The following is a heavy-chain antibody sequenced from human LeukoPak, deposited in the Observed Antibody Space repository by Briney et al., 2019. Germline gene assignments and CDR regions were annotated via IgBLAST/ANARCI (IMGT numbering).Heavy chain of an antibody. CDR2: IYYSGST. V-gene: IGHV4-59*01. D-gene: IGHD4-17*01. Sequence: SETLSLTCTVSGGSISSYYWSWIRQPPGKGLEWIGYIYYSGSTNYNPSLKSRVTISVDTSKNQFSLKLSSVTAADTAVYYCARVRSGGDYESDYWGQGTLVTVSS. J-gene: IGHJ4*02. CDR3: ARVRSGGDYESDY. CDR1: GGSISSYY.